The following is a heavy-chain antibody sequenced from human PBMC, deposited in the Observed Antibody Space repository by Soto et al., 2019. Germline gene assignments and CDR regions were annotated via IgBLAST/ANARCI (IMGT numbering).Heavy chain of an antibody. CDR2: ISSSSSYI. Sequence: KPGGSLRLSCAASGFTFSSYSMNWVRQAPGKGLEWVSSISSSSSYIYYADSVEGRFTISRDNAKNSLYLQMNSLRAEDTAVYYCARSRRAAAGTVRFDPWGQGTLVTVSS. CDR3: ARSRRAAAGTVRFDP. V-gene: IGHV3-21*01. CDR1: GFTFSSYS. D-gene: IGHD6-13*01. J-gene: IGHJ5*02.